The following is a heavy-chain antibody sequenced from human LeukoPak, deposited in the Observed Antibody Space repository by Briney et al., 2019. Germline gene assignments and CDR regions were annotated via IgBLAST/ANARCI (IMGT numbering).Heavy chain of an antibody. V-gene: IGHV1-18*01. CDR2: ISAYNGNT. D-gene: IGHD3-10*01. J-gene: IGHJ4*02. Sequence: ASVKVSCKASGGTFISYAISWVRQAPGQGLEWMGWISAYNGNTNYAQKLQGRVTMTTDTSTSTAYMELRSLRSDDTAVYYCARRAGYGSGSYTAPGDYWGQGTLVTVSS. CDR1: GGTFISYA. CDR3: ARRAGYGSGSYTAPGDY.